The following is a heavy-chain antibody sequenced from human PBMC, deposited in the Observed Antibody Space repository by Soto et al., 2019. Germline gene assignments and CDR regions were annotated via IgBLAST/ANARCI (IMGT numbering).Heavy chain of an antibody. Sequence: GASVKVSCKASDYTFTSYGISWVRQAPGQGLEWMGWISAYNGNTNYAQKLQGRVTMTTDTSTSTAYMELSSLRSEDTAVYYCARRGAMTTEAPFDYWGQGTLVTVSS. CDR1: DYTFTSYG. CDR3: ARRGAMTTEAPFDY. CDR2: ISAYNGNT. J-gene: IGHJ4*02. D-gene: IGHD4-4*01. V-gene: IGHV1-18*01.